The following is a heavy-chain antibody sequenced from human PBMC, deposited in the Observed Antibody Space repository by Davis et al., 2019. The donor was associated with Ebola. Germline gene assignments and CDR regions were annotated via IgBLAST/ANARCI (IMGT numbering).Heavy chain of an antibody. CDR3: ARGDRGYSYGYGDYYYYGMDV. V-gene: IGHV4-59*08. Sequence: SETLSLTCTVSGGSISSYYWSWIRQPPGKGLEWIGYIYYSGSTYYNPSLKSRVTISVDTSKNQFSLKLSSVTAADTAVYYCARGDRGYSYGYGDYYYYGMDVWGQWTTVIVSS. CDR1: GGSISSYY. D-gene: IGHD5-18*01. CDR2: IYYSGST. J-gene: IGHJ6*02.